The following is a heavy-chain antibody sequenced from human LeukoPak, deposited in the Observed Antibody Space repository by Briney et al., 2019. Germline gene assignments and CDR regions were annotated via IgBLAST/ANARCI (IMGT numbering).Heavy chain of an antibody. D-gene: IGHD2-21*02. J-gene: IGHJ4*02. CDR3: ARTVSASGDPGYYFDY. CDR1: GGSISSSSYY. V-gene: IGHV4-39*07. Sequence: EPSETLSLTCTVSGGSISSSSYYWGWIRQPPGKGLEWIGEIYHSGSTNYNPSLKSRVTISVDKSKNQFSLKLSSVTAADTAVYYCARTVSASGDPGYYFDYWGQGTLVTVSS. CDR2: IYHSGST.